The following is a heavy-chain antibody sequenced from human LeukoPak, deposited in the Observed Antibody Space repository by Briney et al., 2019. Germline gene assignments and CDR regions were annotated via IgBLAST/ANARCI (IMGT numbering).Heavy chain of an antibody. CDR1: GFTFSSYS. J-gene: IGHJ4*02. D-gene: IGHD1-26*01. V-gene: IGHV3-48*01. CDR2: ISSSSSTI. CDR3: ARALYSGSYGFDY. Sequence: GGSLRLSCAASGFTFSSYSMNWVRQAPGKGLEWVSYISSSSSTIYYADSVKGRFTISRDNDKNSLYLQMNSLRAEDTAVYYCARALYSGSYGFDYWGQGTLVTVSA.